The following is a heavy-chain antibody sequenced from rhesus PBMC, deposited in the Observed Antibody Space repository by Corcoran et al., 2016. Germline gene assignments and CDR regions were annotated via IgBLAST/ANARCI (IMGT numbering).Heavy chain of an antibody. D-gene: IGHD5-24*01. V-gene: IGHV4-147*01. CDR1: GYSISSNY. Sequence: QVQLQESGPGLVKPSETLSLTCAVSGYSISSNYWSWIRQPPGKGLEWIGYIYGSSGSTYYNPSLKRLVTISPDPSKNQVSLKLSSVTAADTAVYYCAREGFSGYSYAFDFWGQGLRVTVSS. J-gene: IGHJ3*01. CDR3: AREGFSGYSYAFDF. CDR2: IYGSSGST.